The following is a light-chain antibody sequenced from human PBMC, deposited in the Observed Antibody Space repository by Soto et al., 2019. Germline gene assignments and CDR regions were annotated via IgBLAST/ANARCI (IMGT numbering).Light chain of an antibody. V-gene: IGLV1-40*01. Sequence: QSVLTQPPSVSGAPGQRVTISCTGTSSNIGAGYKVHWFQQLPGTAPKLLIYANSNRPSVIPDLFSGSTSGTSASLAITVHQAEDEAYYYCQSYDTSLSVVFGGGTKLTVL. J-gene: IGLJ2*01. CDR2: ANS. CDR3: QSYDTSLSVV. CDR1: SSNIGAGYK.